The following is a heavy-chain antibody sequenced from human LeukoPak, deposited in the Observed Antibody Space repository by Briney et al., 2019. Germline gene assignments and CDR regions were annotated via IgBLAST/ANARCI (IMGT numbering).Heavy chain of an antibody. CDR3: AKVVTESSAIDY. Sequence: GGSLRLSGAASGFTFSSYGMHWVRQAPGKGLEWVAVISYDGSNKYYADSVKGRFTISRDNSKNTLYLQMNSLRAEDTAVYYCAKVVTESSAIDYWGQGTLVTVSS. J-gene: IGHJ4*02. D-gene: IGHD2-21*02. CDR1: GFTFSSYG. CDR2: ISYDGSNK. V-gene: IGHV3-30*18.